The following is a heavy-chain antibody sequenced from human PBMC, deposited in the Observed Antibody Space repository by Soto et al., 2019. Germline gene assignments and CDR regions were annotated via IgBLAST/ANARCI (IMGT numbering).Heavy chain of an antibody. CDR2: ISYDGSNK. CDR1: GFTFSSYG. V-gene: IGHV3-30*03. CDR3: AIYSRGWYPLDY. Sequence: QVQLVESGGGVVQPGRSLRLSCAASGFTFSSYGMHWVRQAPGKGLEWVAVISYDGSNKYYADSVKGRFTISRDNSKNPLYQQMNSLSAEDTAAYYCAIYSRGWYPLDYWGQGTLVTVSS. D-gene: IGHD6-19*01. J-gene: IGHJ4*02.